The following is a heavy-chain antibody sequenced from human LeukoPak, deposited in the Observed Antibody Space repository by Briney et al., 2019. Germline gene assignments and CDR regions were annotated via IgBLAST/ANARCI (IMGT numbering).Heavy chain of an antibody. CDR3: ARCHYDSSGYYKRVDY. V-gene: IGHV1-2*06. CDR2: INPNSGGT. CDR1: GYTFTGYY. J-gene: IGHJ4*02. Sequence: ASVKVSCKASGYTFTGYYMHWVRQAPGQGLEWMGRINPNSGGTNYAQKFQGRVTMTRDTSISTAYMELSRLRSDDTAVYYCARCHYDSSGYYKRVDYWGQGTLVTVSS. D-gene: IGHD3-22*01.